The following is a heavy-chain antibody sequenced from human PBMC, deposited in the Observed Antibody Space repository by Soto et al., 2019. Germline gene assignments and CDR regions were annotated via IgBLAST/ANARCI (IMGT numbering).Heavy chain of an antibody. J-gene: IGHJ4*02. Sequence: QVHLVQSGAEVKKPGASVKVSCQGSGYAFTTYGITWVRQAPGQGLEWMGWISAHNGNTNYAQKLQGRVTVTRDTSPRPAYMGLRGLRYDGTAVYYCARGRYGDYWGQGALVTVSS. CDR2: ISAHNGNT. CDR3: ARGRYGDY. V-gene: IGHV1-18*01. D-gene: IGHD1-1*01. CDR1: GYAFTTYG.